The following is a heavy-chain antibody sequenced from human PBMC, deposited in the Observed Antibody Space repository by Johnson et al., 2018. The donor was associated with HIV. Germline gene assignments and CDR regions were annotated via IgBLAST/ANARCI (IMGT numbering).Heavy chain of an antibody. J-gene: IGHJ3*02. D-gene: IGHD3-22*01. CDR2: ISYDGSNK. CDR3: ARDVNYYDRSGSYGLHGAFDI. Sequence: QVQLVESGGGVVQPRRSLRLSCAASGFTFSNYAMNWVRQAPGKGLEWVAVISYDGSNKHFAESVQGRFTVSRDNSKNILYLEMNSLRAEDTAVYYCARDVNYYDRSGSYGLHGAFDIWGQRTMVTVSS. CDR1: GFTFSNYA. V-gene: IGHV3-30-3*01.